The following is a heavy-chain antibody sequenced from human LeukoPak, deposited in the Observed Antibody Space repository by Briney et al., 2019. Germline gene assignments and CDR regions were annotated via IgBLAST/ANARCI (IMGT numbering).Heavy chain of an antibody. CDR1: GYSLTSYW. CDR2: IYPGDSDT. D-gene: IGHD6-19*01. CDR3: ARLIAVAGTGWFDP. Sequence: PGESLKISCKGSGYSLTSYWIGWARQMPGKGLEWMGIIYPGDSDTRYSPSFQGQVTISADKSISTAYLQWSSLKASDTAMYYCARLIAVAGTGWFDPWGQGTLVTVSS. V-gene: IGHV5-51*01. J-gene: IGHJ5*02.